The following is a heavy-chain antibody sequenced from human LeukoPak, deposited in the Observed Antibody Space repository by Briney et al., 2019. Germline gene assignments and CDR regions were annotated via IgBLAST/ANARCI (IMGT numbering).Heavy chain of an antibody. V-gene: IGHV1-18*01. D-gene: IGHD6-13*01. CDR3: ARDESWYGPHYYYGMDV. Sequence: ASVTVSCKASGYTFASYGICWVRQAPGQGLEWMGWISAYNGNTNYAQKLQGRVTMTTDTSTSTAYMELRSLRSGDTAVYYCARDESWYGPHYYYGMDVWGQGTTVTVSS. CDR2: ISAYNGNT. J-gene: IGHJ6*02. CDR1: GYTFASYG.